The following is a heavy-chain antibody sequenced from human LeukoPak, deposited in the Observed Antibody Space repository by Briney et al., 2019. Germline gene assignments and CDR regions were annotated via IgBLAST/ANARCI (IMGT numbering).Heavy chain of an antibody. V-gene: IGHV3-23*01. CDR3: VKGSTYFYDSSGCYLDY. Sequence: GGSLRLSCAASGFTFSSYAMSWVRQAPGTGLEWVSTISGSGGSTYYADSVKGRFTISRDNSKNTLFLQMNSLRAEDTAVYYCVKGSTYFYDSSGCYLDYWGQGTLITVSS. D-gene: IGHD3-22*01. CDR1: GFTFSSYA. J-gene: IGHJ4*02. CDR2: ISGSGGST.